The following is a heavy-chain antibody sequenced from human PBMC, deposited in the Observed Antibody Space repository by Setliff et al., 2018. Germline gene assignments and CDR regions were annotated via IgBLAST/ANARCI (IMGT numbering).Heavy chain of an antibody. CDR2: INHSGST. CDR3: ARSQSGSYFYYYYYGMDV. D-gene: IGHD1-26*01. J-gene: IGHJ6*02. Sequence: PSETLSLTCTVSGYSISSGYYWSWIRQPPGKGLEWIGEINHSGSTNYNPSLKSRVTISVDTSKNQFSLKLSSVTAADTAVYYCARSQSGSYFYYYYYGMDVWGQGTTVTVSS. V-gene: IGHV4-38-2*02. CDR1: GYSISSGYY.